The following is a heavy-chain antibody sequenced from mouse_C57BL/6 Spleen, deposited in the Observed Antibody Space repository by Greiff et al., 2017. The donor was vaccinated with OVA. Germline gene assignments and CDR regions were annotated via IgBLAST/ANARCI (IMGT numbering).Heavy chain of an antibody. D-gene: IGHD1-1*01. V-gene: IGHV1-64*01. CDR3: ARGLGYYGSSSLYLYFDV. Sequence: QVQLQQPGAELVKPGASVKLSCKASGYTFTSYWMHWVKQRPGQGLEWIGMIHPNSGSTNYNEKFKSKATLTVDKSSSTAYMQLSSLTSEDSAVYYCARGLGYYGSSSLYLYFDVWGTGTTVTVSS. J-gene: IGHJ1*03. CDR2: IHPNSGST. CDR1: GYTFTSYW.